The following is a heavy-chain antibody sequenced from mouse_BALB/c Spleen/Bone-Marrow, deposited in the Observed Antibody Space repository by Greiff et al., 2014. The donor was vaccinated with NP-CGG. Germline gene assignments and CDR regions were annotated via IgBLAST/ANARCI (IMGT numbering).Heavy chain of an antibody. CDR2: IDPASDYT. CDR1: GFNIKDTY. V-gene: IGHV14-3*02. J-gene: IGHJ2*01. D-gene: IGHD4-1*01. CDR3: ATLTGTFDY. Sequence: VQLQQSXAELVKPGASVKLSCTASGFNIKDTYMHWVKQRPEQGLEWIGRIDPASDYTQFDSKFQGKATITADTSSNTAYLQLSSLTSEDTAVYYCATLTGTFDYWGQGITLTVSS.